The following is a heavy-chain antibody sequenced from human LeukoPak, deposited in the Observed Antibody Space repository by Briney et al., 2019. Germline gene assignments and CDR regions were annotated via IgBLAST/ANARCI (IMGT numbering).Heavy chain of an antibody. CDR2: IGASGGST. V-gene: IGHV3-23*01. CDR1: GFTFSSYA. D-gene: IGHD6-13*01. Sequence: GGSLRLSCAASGFTFSSYAMSWVRQAPGMGLEWVAGIGASGGSTYYADSVKGRFTISRDNSNNTLYLQMNSLRAEDTAVYYCAKYSPGSQQLVLPFDYWGQGTLVTVSS. J-gene: IGHJ4*02. CDR3: AKYSPGSQQLVLPFDY.